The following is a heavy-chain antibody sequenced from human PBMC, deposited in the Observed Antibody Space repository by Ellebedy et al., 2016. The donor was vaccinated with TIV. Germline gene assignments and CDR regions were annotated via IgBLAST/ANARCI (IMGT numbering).Heavy chain of an antibody. D-gene: IGHD5-18*01. Sequence: AASVKVSCKASGYTFTSYAMHWVRQAPGQRLEWMGWNNAGNGNTKYSQNFQGRVTITWDTSASTAYMELGSLRSEDTAVYYCARYFGGYTYGLAAFDIWGQGTMVTVSS. CDR1: GYTFTSYA. CDR2: NNAGNGNT. V-gene: IGHV1-3*01. CDR3: ARYFGGYTYGLAAFDI. J-gene: IGHJ3*02.